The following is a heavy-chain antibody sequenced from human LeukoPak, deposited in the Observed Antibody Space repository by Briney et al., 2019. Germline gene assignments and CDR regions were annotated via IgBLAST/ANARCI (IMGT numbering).Heavy chain of an antibody. CDR2: SQNTGST. D-gene: IGHD5-24*01. V-gene: IGHV4-61*02. CDR1: GGSISRGSYY. Sequence: SQTLSLTCTVSGGSISRGSYYWTWIRQPAGKVLEWIGRSQNTGSTNYNPSLESRVTISVDTSKNQFSLKLSSVTAADTAVYYCARGGDGYTYLGLAYWGQGTLVTVSS. J-gene: IGHJ4*02. CDR3: ARGGDGYTYLGLAY.